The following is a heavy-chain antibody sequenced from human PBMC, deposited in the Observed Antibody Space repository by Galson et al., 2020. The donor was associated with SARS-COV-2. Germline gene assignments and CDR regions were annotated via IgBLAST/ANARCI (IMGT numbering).Heavy chain of an antibody. J-gene: IGHJ4*02. V-gene: IGHV4-39*07. D-gene: IGHD4-17*01. CDR1: GGSISRSTYY. CDR3: ARDRGDYGIKFYFDY. Sequence: SETLSLTCTVSGGSISRSTYYWGWIRQPPGKGLEWIGSVYYSGSTYYNPSLRSRVTISVDTSKNQFSLRLSSVSAADTAVYYCARDRGDYGIKFYFDYWGQGTLVTVSS. CDR2: VYYSGST.